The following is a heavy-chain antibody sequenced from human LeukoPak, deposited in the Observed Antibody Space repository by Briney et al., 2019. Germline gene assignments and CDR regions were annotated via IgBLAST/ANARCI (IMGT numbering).Heavy chain of an antibody. Sequence: GESLKISCKGSGYSFTSYWISWVRQMPGKGLEWMGRIDPSDSYTNYSPSFQGHVTISADKSISTAYLQWSSLKASDTAMYYCARHSPGNCWSTALFDYWGQGTLVTVSS. J-gene: IGHJ4*02. CDR3: ARHSPGNCWSTALFDY. V-gene: IGHV5-10-1*01. CDR2: IDPSDSYT. CDR1: GYSFTSYW. D-gene: IGHD1-7*01.